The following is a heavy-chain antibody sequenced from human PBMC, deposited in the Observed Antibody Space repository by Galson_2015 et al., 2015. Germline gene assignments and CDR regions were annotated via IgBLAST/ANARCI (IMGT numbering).Heavy chain of an antibody. V-gene: IGHV3-30*01. CDR1: GFTFSSYA. D-gene: IGHD3-22*01. Sequence: SLRLSCAASGFTFSSYAMHWVRQAPGKGLEWVAVISYDGSNKYYADSVKGRFTISRDNSKNTLYLQMNSLRAEDTAVYYCARDGLMVVVWDNWFDPWGQGTLVTVSS. CDR3: ARDGLMVVVWDNWFDP. CDR2: ISYDGSNK. J-gene: IGHJ5*02.